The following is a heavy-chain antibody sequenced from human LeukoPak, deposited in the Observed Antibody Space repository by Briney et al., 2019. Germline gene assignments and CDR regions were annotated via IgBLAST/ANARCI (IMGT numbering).Heavy chain of an antibody. CDR2: IYYSGST. V-gene: IGHV4-59*08. D-gene: IGHD6-25*01. CDR1: GGSISSYY. CDR3: ARLKVAAEVYSFDY. Sequence: SETLSLTCTVSGGSISSYYWRWIRQPPGKGLEWIGYIYYSGSTNYNPSLKSRVTISVDTSKNQFSLKLSSVTAADTAVYYCARLKVAAEVYSFDYWGQGTLVTVSS. J-gene: IGHJ4*02.